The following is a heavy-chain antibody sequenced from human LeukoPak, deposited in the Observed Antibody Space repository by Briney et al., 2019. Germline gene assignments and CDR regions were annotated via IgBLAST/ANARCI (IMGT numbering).Heavy chain of an antibody. J-gene: IGHJ5*02. CDR1: GGSISSSGYS. V-gene: IGHV4-39*01. Sequence: SETLSLTCTVSGGSISSSGYSWGWIRQPPGKGLEWIGTYYSARAYYHYNPSLKSRVTISVDTSNNQFSLKLSSVTAADTAVYYCVRHGLISSGWSHWFDPWGQGTLVTVSS. CDR2: YYSARA. CDR3: VRHGLISSGWSHWFDP. D-gene: IGHD6-13*01.